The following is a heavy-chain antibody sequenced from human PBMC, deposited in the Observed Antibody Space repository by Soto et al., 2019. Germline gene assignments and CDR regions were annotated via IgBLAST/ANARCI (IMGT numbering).Heavy chain of an antibody. CDR1: GFSFSAFS. J-gene: IGHJ3*02. CDR2: ISSTSSTI. Sequence: GGSLRRSCASSGFSFSAFSMNWVRQAPGKGLEWVSYISSTSSTIYYGDSVKGRFTISRDNAKNSLYLQMNSLRDEDTAVYYCAREGGRHCSPTRCYNAFDIWGQGTMVTVSS. CDR3: AREGGRHCSPTRCYNAFDI. V-gene: IGHV3-48*02. D-gene: IGHD2-2*02.